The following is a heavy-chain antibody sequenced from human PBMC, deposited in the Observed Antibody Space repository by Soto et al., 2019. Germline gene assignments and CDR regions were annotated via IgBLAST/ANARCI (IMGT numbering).Heavy chain of an antibody. J-gene: IGHJ6*02. D-gene: IGHD6-25*01. CDR1: GFTLSKYG. Sequence: HPVGSLRLSCAASGFTLSKYGMHWVRQAPGKGLEWVAVISDDGSNKYYADYVKGRLTISRDNSKNTLYLQMNSLRLEDTAVYYCAKEGGFRTESPLYYYGMDVWGQGTTVTVSS. CDR2: ISDDGSNK. CDR3: AKEGGFRTESPLYYYGMDV. V-gene: IGHV3-30*18.